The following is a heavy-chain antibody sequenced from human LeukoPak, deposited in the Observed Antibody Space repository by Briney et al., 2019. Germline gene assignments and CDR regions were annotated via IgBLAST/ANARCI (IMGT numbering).Heavy chain of an antibody. CDR1: GGSFSGYY. Sequence: SETLSLTCAVYGGSFSGYYWSWIRQPPGKGLEWIGEINHSGSTNYNPSLKSRVTISVDTSKNQFSLKLSSVTAADTAVYYCAGAGSSSWYGPQYYYYYYMDVWGKGTTVTVSS. V-gene: IGHV4-34*01. D-gene: IGHD6-13*01. CDR2: INHSGST. J-gene: IGHJ6*03. CDR3: AGAGSSSWYGPQYYYYYYMDV.